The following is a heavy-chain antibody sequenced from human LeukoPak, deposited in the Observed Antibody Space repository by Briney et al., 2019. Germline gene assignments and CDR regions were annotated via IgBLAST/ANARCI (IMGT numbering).Heavy chain of an antibody. D-gene: IGHD6-13*01. J-gene: IGHJ5*02. Sequence: PWGSLRLSCAASGFTFSSYAMSWVRQAPGKGLEWIGEINHSGSTNYNPSLKSRVTISVDTSKNQFSLKLSSVTAADTAVYYCARGRPPYSSSWYARFSNWFDPWGQGTLVTVSS. V-gene: IGHV4-34*01. CDR2: INHSGST. CDR3: ARGRPPYSSSWYARFSNWFDP. CDR1: GFTFSSYA.